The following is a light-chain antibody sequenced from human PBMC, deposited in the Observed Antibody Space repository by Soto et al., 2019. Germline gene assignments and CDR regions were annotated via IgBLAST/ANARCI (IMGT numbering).Light chain of an antibody. Sequence: QSVLTQPPSVSAAPGQKVTISCSGSTSNIGNNYVSWYQQFPGTAPKLLIFDNDKRPSGISDRFSGSKSGTSATLGITGLQTGDEADYYCGTWDNSLRGVVFGGGTKLTVL. CDR2: DND. J-gene: IGLJ2*01. CDR1: TSNIGNNY. V-gene: IGLV1-51*01. CDR3: GTWDNSLRGVV.